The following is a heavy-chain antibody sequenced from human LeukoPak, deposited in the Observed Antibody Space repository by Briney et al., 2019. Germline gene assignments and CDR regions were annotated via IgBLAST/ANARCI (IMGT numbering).Heavy chain of an antibody. D-gene: IGHD6-13*01. CDR1: GYTFTGYY. CDR2: INPNSGGT. J-gene: IGHJ4*02. Sequence: GASVKVSCKASGYTFTGYYMHWVRQAPGQGLEWMGWINPNSGGTNYAQKFQGRVTMTRGTSISTAYMELSRLRSDDTAVYYCARGDGQIAAAGDFDYWGQGTLVTVSS. CDR3: ARGDGQIAAAGDFDY. V-gene: IGHV1-2*02.